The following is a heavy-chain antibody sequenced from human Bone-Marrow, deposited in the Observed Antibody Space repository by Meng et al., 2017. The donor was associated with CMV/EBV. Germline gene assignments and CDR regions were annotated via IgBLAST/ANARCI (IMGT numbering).Heavy chain of an antibody. CDR3: ARGLVVVVTPRNWFDP. J-gene: IGHJ5*02. V-gene: IGHV4-34*01. Sequence: SETLSLTCAVYGGSFSGYYWSWIRQPPGKGLEWIGEINHSGSTNYNPSLKSRVTISVDTSKNQFSLKLSSVTAADTAVYYCARGLVVVVTPRNWFDPWGQGTLVTVSS. CDR2: INHSGST. D-gene: IGHD4-23*01. CDR1: GGSFSGYY.